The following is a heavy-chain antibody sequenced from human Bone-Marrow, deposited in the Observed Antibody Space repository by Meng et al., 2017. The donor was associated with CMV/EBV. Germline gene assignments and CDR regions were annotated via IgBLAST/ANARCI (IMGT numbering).Heavy chain of an antibody. J-gene: IGHJ6*02. Sequence: SVKVSCKASGGTFSNFAISWVRQAPGQGLEWMGGFIPMFATTNYAQKFQGRVTMTTDTSTSTAYMELRSLRSDDTAVYYCARDRLRGYCSSTSCYPPTYYYGMDVWGQGTTVTVSS. CDR1: GGTFSNFA. CDR2: FIPMFATT. CDR3: ARDRLRGYCSSTSCYPPTYYYGMDV. V-gene: IGHV1-69*05. D-gene: IGHD2-2*01.